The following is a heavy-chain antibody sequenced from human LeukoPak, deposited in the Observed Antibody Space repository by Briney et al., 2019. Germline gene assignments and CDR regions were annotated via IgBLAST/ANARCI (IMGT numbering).Heavy chain of an antibody. Sequence: PGGSLRLSCAASGFTFSSYAMRWVRQAPGKGLEWVSGISGSGGSTHYADSVKGRFTISRDNSKNTLCLQMNSLRAEDTAVYYCAKGEGYSYGLQDYWGQGTLVTVSS. CDR1: GFTFSSYA. V-gene: IGHV3-23*01. CDR2: ISGSGGST. J-gene: IGHJ4*02. CDR3: AKGEGYSYGLQDY. D-gene: IGHD5-18*01.